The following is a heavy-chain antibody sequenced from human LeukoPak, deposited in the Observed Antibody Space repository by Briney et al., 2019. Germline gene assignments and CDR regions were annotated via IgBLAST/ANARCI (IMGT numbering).Heavy chain of an antibody. Sequence: SGPVLVKHTETLTLTCTVTGFSLRSPKMGVSWVRQPLGNALEWLAHIFSSDTKYYSTSLKSRLTISKDTSKSQVVLTMTNMDPVDTATYYCARIPDTSTTVSGFDYWGLGTLVTVSS. CDR2: IFSSDTK. D-gene: IGHD4-11*01. V-gene: IGHV2-26*01. CDR3: ARIPDTSTTVSGFDY. CDR1: GFSLRSPKMG. J-gene: IGHJ4*02.